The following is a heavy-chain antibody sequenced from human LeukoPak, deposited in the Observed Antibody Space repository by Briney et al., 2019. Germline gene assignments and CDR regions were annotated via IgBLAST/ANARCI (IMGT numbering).Heavy chain of an antibody. CDR1: GFTFSSYG. V-gene: IGHV3-30*03. J-gene: IGHJ4*02. D-gene: IGHD2-8*01. CDR2: ISYDGSNK. CDR3: ARDPGGVVYFDY. Sequence: GGSLRLSCAASGFTFSSYGMHWVRQAPGKGLEWVAVISYDGSNKYYADSVKGRFTISRDNSKNTPYLQMNTLRAEDTAVYYCARDPGGVVYFDYWGQGTLVTVSS.